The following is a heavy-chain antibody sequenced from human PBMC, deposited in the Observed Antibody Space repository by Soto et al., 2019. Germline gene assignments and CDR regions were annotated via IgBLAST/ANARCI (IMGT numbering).Heavy chain of an antibody. CDR3: ARDYRFGEFHYGMDV. D-gene: IGHD3-10*01. Sequence: GGSLRLSCAASGFTFSSYWMSWVRQAPGKGLEWVSTIRQSSSEKYYVDSVKGRFTISRDNAKNSLYLQMNSLRAEDTAVYYCARDYRFGEFHYGMDVWGQGTTVTVSS. CDR2: IRQSSSEK. CDR1: GFTFSSYW. J-gene: IGHJ6*02. V-gene: IGHV3-7*01.